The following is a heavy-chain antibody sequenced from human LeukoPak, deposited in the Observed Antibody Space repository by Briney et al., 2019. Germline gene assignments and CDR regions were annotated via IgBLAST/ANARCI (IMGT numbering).Heavy chain of an antibody. CDR1: GFSLSDYA. CDR3: ARTLGPGGWEPELYIDY. Sequence: ASVKVSCKASGFSLSDYAIHWVRQAPGQRLEWMGWITSGNGNTRYSQEFQGRLSITTDTSARTAHMDLSGLTSEDTAFYYCARTLGPGGWEPELYIDYWGQGTLVTVSS. CDR2: ITSGNGNT. D-gene: IGHD1-26*01. J-gene: IGHJ4*02. V-gene: IGHV1-3*03.